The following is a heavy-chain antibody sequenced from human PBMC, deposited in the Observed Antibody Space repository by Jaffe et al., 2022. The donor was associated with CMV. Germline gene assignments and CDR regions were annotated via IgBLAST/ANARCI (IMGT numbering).Heavy chain of an antibody. CDR3: ARRSAKSYYYGSGSSSFDY. CDR1: GGSISSTDW. J-gene: IGHJ4*02. CDR2: IYHSGTS. V-gene: IGHV4-4*02. Sequence: QVQLQESGPGLVKPSGTLSLTCAVSGGSISSTDWWSWVRQPPGKGLEWIGEIYHSGTSNYNPSLKSRVTISVDKSKKQFSLKLSSVTAADTAVYYCARRSAKSYYYGSGSSSFDYWGQGTLVAVSS. D-gene: IGHD3-10*01.